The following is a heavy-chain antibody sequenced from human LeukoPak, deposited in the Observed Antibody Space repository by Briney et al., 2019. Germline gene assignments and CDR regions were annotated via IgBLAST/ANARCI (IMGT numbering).Heavy chain of an antibody. CDR1: GFTFSNYN. V-gene: IGHV3-7*01. CDR3: ATDSIVGATTFDH. D-gene: IGHD1-26*01. Sequence: GGSLRLSCAASGFTFSNYNMNWVRQAPGKGLEWVANIKQDGSETYYLDSVKGRFIISRDNAKNSLYLQMNSLRAEDTAVYYCATDSIVGATTFDHWGQGTLVTVSS. J-gene: IGHJ4*02. CDR2: IKQDGSET.